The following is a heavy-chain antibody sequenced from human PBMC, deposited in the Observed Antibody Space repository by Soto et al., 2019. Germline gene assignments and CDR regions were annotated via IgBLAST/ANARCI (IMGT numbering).Heavy chain of an antibody. CDR1: GFTFNNHW. J-gene: IGHJ4*02. Sequence: GGSLRLSCAASGFTFNNHWMRWIRQAPGKGLEWVASINERGNDKFNVDSVKARFTIPRENAKNSLYLQMNSLRAEDTAVYYCARSTSRASDYWGQGALVTVSS. V-gene: IGHV3-7*01. CDR2: INERGNDK. CDR3: ARSTSRASDY.